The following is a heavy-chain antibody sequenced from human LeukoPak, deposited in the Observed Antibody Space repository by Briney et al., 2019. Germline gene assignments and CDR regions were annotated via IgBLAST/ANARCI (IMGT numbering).Heavy chain of an antibody. CDR2: IRYDGSNK. CDR1: GFTFSSYS. V-gene: IGHV3-30*02. J-gene: IGHJ5*02. D-gene: IGHD3-9*01. Sequence: QAGGSLRLSCAASGFTFSSYSMNWVRQAPGKGLEWVAFIRYDGSNKYYADSVKGRFTISRDNSKNTLYLQMNSLRAEDTAVYYCTRVFENAWGQGTLVTVSS. CDR3: TRVFENA.